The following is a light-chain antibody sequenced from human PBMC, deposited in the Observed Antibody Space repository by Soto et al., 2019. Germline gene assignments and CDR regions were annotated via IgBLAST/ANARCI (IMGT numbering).Light chain of an antibody. J-gene: IGKJ5*01. Sequence: VMTHSPATLSVSPGERATPSCRASQSVNSNLACYQHELGQAPRVLIYGASTRASGIPARFRGSGSGTDFTLTISSLEPDDFAVYYRQQRRNWQITFGQGTRLEIK. CDR1: QSVNSN. CDR2: GAS. CDR3: QQRRNWQIT. V-gene: IGKV3D-11*02.